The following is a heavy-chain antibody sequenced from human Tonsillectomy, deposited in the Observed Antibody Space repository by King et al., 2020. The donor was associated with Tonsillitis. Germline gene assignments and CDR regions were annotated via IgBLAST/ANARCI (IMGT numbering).Heavy chain of an antibody. D-gene: IGHD3-10*01. CDR1: GDTFTTYG. Sequence: QLVQSGGEVKKPGASVKVSCKASGDTFTTYGISWVRQAPGQGLEWMGWISGYNGNTNYAQKFQGRVTMTTDTSTSTAYMELRSLRSDDTAVYYCARDLGFGELLLPLKILDYWGQGTLVTVSS. V-gene: IGHV1-18*01. CDR3: ARDLGFGELLLPLKILDY. CDR2: ISGYNGNT. J-gene: IGHJ4*02.